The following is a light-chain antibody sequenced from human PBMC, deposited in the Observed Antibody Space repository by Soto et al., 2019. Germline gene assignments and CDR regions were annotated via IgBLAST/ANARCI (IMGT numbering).Light chain of an antibody. CDR2: DAS. J-gene: IGKJ5*01. Sequence: EFVLTQSPGTLSLSPGERATLSCRASQTVRNNYLAWYQQKPGQAPRLLIYDASSRATGIPARFSGSGSGTEFTLTISSLQSEDFAVYYCQQRTRWPMTFGQGTRLEIK. CDR1: QTVRNNY. V-gene: IGKV3D-20*02. CDR3: QQRTRWPMT.